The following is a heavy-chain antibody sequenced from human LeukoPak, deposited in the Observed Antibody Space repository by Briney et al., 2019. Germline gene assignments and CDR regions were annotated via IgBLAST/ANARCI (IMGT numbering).Heavy chain of an antibody. CDR2: IIPIFGTA. CDR1: GGTFSSYA. J-gene: IGHJ4*02. D-gene: IGHD1-26*01. Sequence: ASVKVSCKASGGTFSSYAISWVRQAPGQGLEWMGGIIPIFGTANYAQKFQGRVTITADEFTSTAYMELSSLRSEGTAVYYCARVHRKSPKIVGAPFDYWGQGTLVTVSS. CDR3: ARVHRKSPKIVGAPFDY. V-gene: IGHV1-69*01.